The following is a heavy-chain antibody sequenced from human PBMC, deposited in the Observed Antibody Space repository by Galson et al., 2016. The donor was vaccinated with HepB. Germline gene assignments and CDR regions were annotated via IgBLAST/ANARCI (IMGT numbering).Heavy chain of an antibody. V-gene: IGHV3-30*03. Sequence: SLRLSCAASGFTLTDYGLHWVRQAPGKGLEWVAVISFDGSNKQYADSVKGRFTISRDDSNNTLFLQMNSLRPEDTAVYYCLSSGWYIGFDYWGQGALVTVSS. J-gene: IGHJ4*02. D-gene: IGHD6-19*01. CDR2: ISFDGSNK. CDR3: LSSGWYIGFDY. CDR1: GFTLTDYG.